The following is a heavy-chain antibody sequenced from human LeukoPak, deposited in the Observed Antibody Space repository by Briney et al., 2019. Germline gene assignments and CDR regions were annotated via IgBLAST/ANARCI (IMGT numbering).Heavy chain of an antibody. CDR3: ARGKNDYYDSSGYAFDI. J-gene: IGHJ3*02. V-gene: IGHV3-48*04. Sequence: GGSLRLSCAASGFTFSSYSMNWVRQAPGKGLEWVSYISSSSSTIYYADSVKGRFTISRDNAKNSLYLQMNSLRAEDTAVYYCARGKNDYYDSSGYAFDIWGQGTMVTVSS. D-gene: IGHD3-22*01. CDR2: ISSSSSTI. CDR1: GFTFSSYS.